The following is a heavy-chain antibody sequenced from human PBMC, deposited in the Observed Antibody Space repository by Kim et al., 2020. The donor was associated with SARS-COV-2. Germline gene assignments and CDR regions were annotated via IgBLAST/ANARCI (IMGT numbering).Heavy chain of an antibody. D-gene: IGHD6-13*01. V-gene: IGHV3-23*01. J-gene: IGHJ6*02. CDR1: GFTFSSSV. Sequence: GGSLRLSCAASGFTFSSSVMNWVRQAPGKGLEWVSLIGGAGAATHYADSVRGRFTISRDNSKNTLFLQMNSLRADDTAVYYCAKRLSAAAMDVWGQGTTVTVSS. CDR2: IGGAGAAT. CDR3: AKRLSAAAMDV.